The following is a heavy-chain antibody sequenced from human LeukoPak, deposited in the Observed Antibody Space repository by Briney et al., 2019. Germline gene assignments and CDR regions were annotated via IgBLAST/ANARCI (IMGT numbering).Heavy chain of an antibody. V-gene: IGHV3-11*06. CDR3: ARESSGYFY. CDR2: ISSSSSFR. Sequence: GGSLRLSCAASGFTLSDYHMSWIRQAPGKGLEWVSSISSSSSFRYYADSVKGRFTISRDNAKNSLYLQMNSLRAEDAAVYYCARESSGYFYWGQGTLVTVSS. CDR1: GFTLSDYH. J-gene: IGHJ4*02. D-gene: IGHD3-22*01.